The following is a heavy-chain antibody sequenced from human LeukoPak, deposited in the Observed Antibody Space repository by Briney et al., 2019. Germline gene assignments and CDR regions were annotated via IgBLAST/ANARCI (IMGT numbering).Heavy chain of an antibody. CDR3: ARDCIVVVPAAINGGYYYYYYYMDV. D-gene: IGHD2-2*01. J-gene: IGHJ6*03. Sequence: PGGSLRLSCAASGFTFSDYYMSWIRQARGKGREWGSYISSSGSNIYYADSVKGRFPISRDNAKNSLYLQMNSLRAEDTAVYYCARDCIVVVPAAINGGYYYYYYYMDVWGKGTTVTVSS. V-gene: IGHV3-11*04. CDR1: GFTFSDYY. CDR2: ISSSGSNI.